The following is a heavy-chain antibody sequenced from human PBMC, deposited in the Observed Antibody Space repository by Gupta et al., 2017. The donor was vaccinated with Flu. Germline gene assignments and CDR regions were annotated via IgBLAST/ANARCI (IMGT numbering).Heavy chain of an antibody. CDR1: GFTFNRYG. Sequence: QGQLVESGGGVVQPGRSLRLSCAASGFTFNRYGMHWVRQPPGKGLEWVAVTSYDDTEKYYADSVKGRFTLSRDNSKNTLFLQMNSLRVEDTAVYYCAKEGIQYCTSDVCPISMEVWGQGTTGTVSS. J-gene: IGHJ6*02. CDR3: AKEGIQYCTSDVCPISMEV. CDR2: TSYDDTEK. D-gene: IGHD2-8*01. V-gene: IGHV3-30*18.